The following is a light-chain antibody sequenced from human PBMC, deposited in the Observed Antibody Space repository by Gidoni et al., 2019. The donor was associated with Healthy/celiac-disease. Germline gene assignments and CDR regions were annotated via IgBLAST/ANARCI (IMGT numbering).Light chain of an antibody. V-gene: IGLV3-1*01. Sequence: SYELTQPPSVSVSPAQTASITCSGDKLGDKYACWYQQKPGQSPVLVIYQDSKRPSGIPDRFSGANSGNTATLTISGTQAMDEADYYCQAWDSSTASYVFGTGTKVTVL. CDR3: QAWDSSTASYV. CDR1: KLGDKY. CDR2: QDS. J-gene: IGLJ1*01.